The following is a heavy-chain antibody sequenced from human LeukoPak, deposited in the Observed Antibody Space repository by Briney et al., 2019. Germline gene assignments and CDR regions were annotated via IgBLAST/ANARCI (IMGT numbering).Heavy chain of an antibody. CDR1: GGSISSSSYY. J-gene: IGHJ4*02. CDR2: IYYSGST. D-gene: IGHD6-19*01. Sequence: PSETLSLTCTVSGGSISSSSYYWGWIRQPPGKGLEWIGSIYYSGSTYYNPSLKSRVTIPVDTSKNQFSLKLSSVTAADTAVYYCARGYASSGWYPYVLRGQGTLVTVSS. CDR3: ARGYASSGWYPYVL. V-gene: IGHV4-39*01.